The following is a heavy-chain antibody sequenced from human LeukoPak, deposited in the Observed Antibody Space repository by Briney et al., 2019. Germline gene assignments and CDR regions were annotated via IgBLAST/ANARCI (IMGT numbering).Heavy chain of an antibody. CDR2: IYYSGST. CDR3: ARFRSVDTAMVLFDY. CDR1: GGSISSYY. J-gene: IGHJ4*02. D-gene: IGHD5-18*01. Sequence: SETLSLTCTVSGGSISSYYWSWIRQPPGKGLEWIGYIYYSGSTNYSPSLKSRVTISVDTSKNQFSLKLSSVTAADTAVYYCARFRSVDTAMVLFDYWGQGTLVTVSS. V-gene: IGHV4-59*12.